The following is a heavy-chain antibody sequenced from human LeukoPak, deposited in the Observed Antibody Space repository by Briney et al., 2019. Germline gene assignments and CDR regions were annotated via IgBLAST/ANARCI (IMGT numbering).Heavy chain of an antibody. CDR3: ARDKWYYYDSSGAYYYYGMDV. V-gene: IGHV6-1*01. J-gene: IGHJ6*02. D-gene: IGHD3-22*01. CDR1: GDSVSSNSAA. CDR2: TYYRSNWYN. Sequence: SQTLSLTCAISGDSVSSNSAAWNWIRQSPSRGLEWLGRTYYRSNWYNDYAVSVKSRITINPDTSKNQFSLQLNSVTPEDTAVYYCARDKWYYYDSSGAYYYYGMDVWGQGTTVTVSS.